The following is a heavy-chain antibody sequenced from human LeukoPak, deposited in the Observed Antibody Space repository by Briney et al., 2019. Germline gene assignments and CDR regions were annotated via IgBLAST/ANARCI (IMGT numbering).Heavy chain of an antibody. V-gene: IGHV3-30*18. CDR1: GFTFSSYG. CDR3: AKDADIAAAGYYFDY. Sequence: GGSLRLSCAASGFTFSSYGMHWVRQAPGKGLEWVAVLSYDGSDKYYADSVKGRFTISRDNSKNTLYLQMNGLRAEDTAVYYCAKDADIAAAGYYFDYWGQGTLVTVSS. D-gene: IGHD6-13*01. J-gene: IGHJ4*02. CDR2: LSYDGSDK.